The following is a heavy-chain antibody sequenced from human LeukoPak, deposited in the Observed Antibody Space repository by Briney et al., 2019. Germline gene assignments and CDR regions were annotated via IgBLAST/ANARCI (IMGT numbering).Heavy chain of an antibody. J-gene: IGHJ4*02. V-gene: IGHV3-38-3*01. CDR3: ARVTTSGSYKFDY. D-gene: IGHD3-10*01. Sequence: GGSLRLSCAASGFTVSSNEMSWVRQAPGKGLEWVSSISGGSTYYADSVKGRFTISRDNSKNTLYLQMDSLRAEDTAVYYCARVTTSGSYKFDYWGQGTLVTVSS. CDR1: GFTVSSNE. CDR2: ISGGST.